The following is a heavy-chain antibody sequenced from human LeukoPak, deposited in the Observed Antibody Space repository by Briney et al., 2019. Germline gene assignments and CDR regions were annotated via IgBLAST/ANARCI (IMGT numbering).Heavy chain of an antibody. CDR3: ARLYFSYWHFDL. D-gene: IGHD2-8*01. Sequence: GESLKISCKGSGYSFSGYWISWVRQMPGKGLEWMGRIDPSDSYTNYSPSFQGHVTISVDRSISTAYLQWSSLKASDTAVYYCARLYFSYWHFDLWGRGILVTVSS. V-gene: IGHV5-10-1*01. CDR2: IDPSDSYT. J-gene: IGHJ2*01. CDR1: GYSFSGYW.